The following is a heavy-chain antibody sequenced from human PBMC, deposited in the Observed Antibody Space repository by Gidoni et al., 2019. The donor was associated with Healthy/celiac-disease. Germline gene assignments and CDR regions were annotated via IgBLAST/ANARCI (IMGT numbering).Heavy chain of an antibody. CDR3: ARDRGSCTYFDY. D-gene: IGHD3-10*01. V-gene: IGHV3-21*01. J-gene: IGHJ4*02. Sequence: EVQLVESGGGLVKPGGSLSLSCAASGFTFSSYSMNWVRQAPGKGLEWVASISSSSSYIYYADSVKGRFTISRDNAKNSMYLQMNSRRAGDTAVYDCARDRGSCTYFDYWGQGTLVTVSS. CDR1: GFTFSSYS. CDR2: ISSSSSYI.